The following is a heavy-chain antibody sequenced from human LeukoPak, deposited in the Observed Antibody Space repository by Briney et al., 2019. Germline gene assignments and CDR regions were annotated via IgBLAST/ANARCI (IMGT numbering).Heavy chain of an antibody. CDR1: GFTFSSYA. V-gene: IGHV3-30-3*01. CDR3: ARDEGGYYDSSGYYWTSEGFDY. D-gene: IGHD3-22*01. Sequence: GRSLRLSCAASGFTFSSYAMHWVRQAPGKGLEWVAVISYDGSNKYYADSVKGRFTISRDNSKNTLYLQMNSLRAEDTAVYYCARDEGGYYDSSGYYWTSEGFDYWGQGTLVTVSS. CDR2: ISYDGSNK. J-gene: IGHJ4*02.